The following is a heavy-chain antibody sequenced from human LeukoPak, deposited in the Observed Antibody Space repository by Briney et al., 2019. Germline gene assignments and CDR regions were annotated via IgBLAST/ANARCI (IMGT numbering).Heavy chain of an antibody. V-gene: IGHV4-39*01. CDR3: ARIPGYSSNWGYYYYYGMDV. Sequence: SETLSLTCTVSGGSVNSYYWGWIRQPPGKGLEWIGSIYYSGSTYYNPSLKSRVTISVDTSKNQFSLKLSSVTAADTAVYYCARIPGYSSNWGYYYYYGMDVWGQGTTVTVSS. CDR1: GGSVNSYY. J-gene: IGHJ6*02. CDR2: IYYSGST. D-gene: IGHD6-13*01.